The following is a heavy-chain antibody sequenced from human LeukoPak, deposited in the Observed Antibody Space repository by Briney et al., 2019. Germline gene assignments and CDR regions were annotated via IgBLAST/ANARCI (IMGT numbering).Heavy chain of an antibody. CDR2: INPNSGGT. Sequence: ASVKVSCKASGYTFTGYYTHWVRQAPGQGLEWMGWINPNSGGTNYAQKFQGRVTMTRDTSISTAYMELSRLRSDDTAVYYCARGNSSSWGRFDPWGQGTLVTVSS. J-gene: IGHJ5*02. CDR1: GYTFTGYY. CDR3: ARGNSSSWGRFDP. V-gene: IGHV1-2*02. D-gene: IGHD6-13*01.